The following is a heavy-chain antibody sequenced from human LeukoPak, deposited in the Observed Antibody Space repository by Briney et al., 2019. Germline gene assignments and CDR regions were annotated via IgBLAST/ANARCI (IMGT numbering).Heavy chain of an antibody. Sequence: QPGGSLRLSCAASGFTVSSNYMSWVRQAPGKGLECVSVIYSGGSTYYADSVKGRFTISRDNSKNTLYLQMNSLRAEDTAVYYCARDREWAFDIWGQGTMVTVSS. J-gene: IGHJ3*02. CDR3: ARDREWAFDI. V-gene: IGHV3-53*01. CDR2: IYSGGST. CDR1: GFTVSSNY. D-gene: IGHD2-8*01.